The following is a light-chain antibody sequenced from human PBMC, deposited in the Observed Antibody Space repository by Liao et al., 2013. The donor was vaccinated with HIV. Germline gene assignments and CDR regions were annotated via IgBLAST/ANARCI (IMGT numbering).Light chain of an antibody. V-gene: IGLV3-21*01. CDR2: SDS. CDR1: SIGRRS. J-gene: IGLJ1*01. CDR3: QAWDSRTAAV. Sequence: YVLTQPPSVSVAPGKTATITCGGTSIGRRSVHWYQQKPGRAPVLVIYSDSDRPSGIPERFSGSNSGNTATLTISGTQALDEGDYYCQAWDSRTAAVFGSGTKVTVL.